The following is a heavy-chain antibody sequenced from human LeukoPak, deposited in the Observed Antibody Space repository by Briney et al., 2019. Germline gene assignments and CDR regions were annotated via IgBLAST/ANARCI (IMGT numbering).Heavy chain of an antibody. Sequence: NPSETLSLTCTVSGGSISSSSSYWGWIRQPPGTGLEWIGSIYYSGNTYYNPSLKSRVTISVDTSKNQFSLKLSSVTAADTAVYYCARRGITIAAFDYWGQGTLVTVSS. CDR2: IYYSGNT. V-gene: IGHV4-39*01. J-gene: IGHJ4*02. D-gene: IGHD3-10*01. CDR1: GGSISSSSSY. CDR3: ARRGITIAAFDY.